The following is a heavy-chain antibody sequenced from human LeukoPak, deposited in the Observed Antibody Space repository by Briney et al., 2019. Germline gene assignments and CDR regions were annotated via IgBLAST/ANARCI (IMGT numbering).Heavy chain of an antibody. CDR3: ARETSGSNDAFDI. CDR2: INHIEST. D-gene: IGHD1-26*01. Sequence: PSETLSLTCAVYGGSFSGYYCTCIREPPRKGLGWSGVINHIESTNYNPTLKSRVTISVDTSKSQFSLKLSSVTAADTAVYYCARETSGSNDAFDIWGQGTMVTVSS. J-gene: IGHJ3*02. CDR1: GGSFSGYY. V-gene: IGHV4-34*01.